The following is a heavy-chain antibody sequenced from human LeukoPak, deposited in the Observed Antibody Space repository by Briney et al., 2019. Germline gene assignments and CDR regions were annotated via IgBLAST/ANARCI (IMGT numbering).Heavy chain of an antibody. V-gene: IGHV1-69*04. Sequence: SVKVSCKASGYTFIGYYVHWVRQAPGQGLEWMGRIIPILGIANYAQKFQGRVTITADKSTSTAYMELSSLRSEDTAVYYCARDLGSPVLRYFDWSPATWFDPWGQGTLVTVSS. CDR1: GYTFIGYY. CDR2: IIPILGIA. CDR3: ARDLGSPVLRYFDWSPATWFDP. J-gene: IGHJ5*02. D-gene: IGHD3-9*01.